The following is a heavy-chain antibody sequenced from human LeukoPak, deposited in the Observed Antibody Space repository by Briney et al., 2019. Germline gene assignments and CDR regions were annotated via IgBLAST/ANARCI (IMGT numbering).Heavy chain of an antibody. CDR1: GYTFTSYD. Sequence: GASVRVSCKASGYTFTSYDINWVRQAPGQGLEWMGWMNPISGYTGFAQNFQGRVTMTGNISISTAYMELSSLKSEDAAVYYCARGNRLYTSSWSSLAFDVWGQGTMVTVSS. J-gene: IGHJ3*01. CDR3: ARGNRLYTSSWSSLAFDV. V-gene: IGHV1-8*01. D-gene: IGHD6-13*01. CDR2: MNPISGYT.